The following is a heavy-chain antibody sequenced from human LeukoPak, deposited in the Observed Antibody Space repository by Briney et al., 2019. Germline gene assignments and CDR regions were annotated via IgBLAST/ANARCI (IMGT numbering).Heavy chain of an antibody. CDR2: IYYSGST. CDR1: GGSISSGSYY. Sequence: SETLSLTCTVSGGSISSGSYYWSWIRQPPGKGLEWIGYIYYSGSTNYNPSLKSRVTISVDTSKNQFSLKLSSVTAADTAVYYCAREGPYSSSSGLSNWFDPWGQGTLVTVSS. J-gene: IGHJ5*02. V-gene: IGHV4-61*01. D-gene: IGHD6-6*01. CDR3: AREGPYSSSSGLSNWFDP.